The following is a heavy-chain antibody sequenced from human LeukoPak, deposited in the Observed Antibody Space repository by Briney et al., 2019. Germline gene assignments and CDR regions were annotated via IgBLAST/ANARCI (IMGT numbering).Heavy chain of an antibody. CDR3: AKLPSGSGTSKVLDY. D-gene: IGHD1-26*01. CDR2: ITSSATT. CDR1: GFTFSDYY. J-gene: IGHJ4*02. Sequence: PGGSLRLSCAASGFTFSDYYMTWIRQAPGKGLEWVSYITSSATTYYADSVKGRFTISRDNSKNTLYLQMNSLRAEDTAVYYCAKLPSGSGTSKVLDYWGQGTLVTVSS. V-gene: IGHV3-11*01.